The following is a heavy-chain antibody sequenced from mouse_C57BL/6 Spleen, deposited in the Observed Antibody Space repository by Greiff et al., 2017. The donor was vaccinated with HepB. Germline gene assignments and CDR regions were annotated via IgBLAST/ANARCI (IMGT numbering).Heavy chain of an antibody. V-gene: IGHV1-15*01. CDR1: GYTFTDYE. CDR2: IDPETGGT. CDR3: TRSTTVVAKDYFDY. D-gene: IGHD1-1*01. Sequence: QVQLQQSGAELVRPGASVTLSCKASGYTFTDYEMHWVKQTPVHGLEWIGAIDPETGGTAYNQKFKGKAILTADKSSSTAYMELRSLTSEDSAVYYCTRSTTVVAKDYFDYWGQGTTLTVSS. J-gene: IGHJ2*01.